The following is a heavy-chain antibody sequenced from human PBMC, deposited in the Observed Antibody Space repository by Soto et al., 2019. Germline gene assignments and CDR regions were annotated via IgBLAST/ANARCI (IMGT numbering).Heavy chain of an antibody. D-gene: IGHD2-2*01. J-gene: IGHJ6*02. Sequence: GGSLRLSCAASGFTFSSYAMSWVRQAPGKGLEWVSAISGSGGSTYYADSVKGRLTISKDNSKNTLYLQMNSLRAEDTAVYYCAKVSVIVVVPSAVYYYGMDVWGQGTTVTVSS. CDR3: AKVSVIVVVPSAVYYYGMDV. CDR1: GFTFSSYA. V-gene: IGHV3-23*01. CDR2: ISGSGGST.